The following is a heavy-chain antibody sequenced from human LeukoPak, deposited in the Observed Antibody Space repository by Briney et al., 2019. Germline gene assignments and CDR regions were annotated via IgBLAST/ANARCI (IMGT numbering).Heavy chain of an antibody. CDR2: INPSGGST. J-gene: IGHJ4*02. CDR3: AREAPQSIAAAGLDY. V-gene: IGHV1-46*03. Sequence: DSVKVSCKASGYTFTSYYMHWVRQAPGQGLEWMGIINPSGGSTSYAQKFQGRVTMTRDTSTSTVYMELSSLRSEDTAVYYCAREAPQSIAAAGLDYWGQGTLVTVSS. D-gene: IGHD6-13*01. CDR1: GYTFTSYY.